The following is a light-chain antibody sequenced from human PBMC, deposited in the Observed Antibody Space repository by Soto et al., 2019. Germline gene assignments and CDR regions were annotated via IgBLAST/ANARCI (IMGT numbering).Light chain of an antibody. CDR1: QSISRW. CDR2: DAS. J-gene: IGKJ1*01. Sequence: DIQMTQSPSTLSASVGDRVTITCRASQSISRWLAWYQQKPGKAPKLLIYDASSLDSGVPSRVSGSGSGTEFSLSISSLQPDDFATYYCHQYNSYSSWTFGQGTKVELK. V-gene: IGKV1-5*01. CDR3: HQYNSYSSWT.